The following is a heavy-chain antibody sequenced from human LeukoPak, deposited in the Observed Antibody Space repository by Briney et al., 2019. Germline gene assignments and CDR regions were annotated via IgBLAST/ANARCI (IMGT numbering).Heavy chain of an antibody. CDR3: ARYVVYGSGKYYFDY. Sequence: PSETLSLTCTVSGGSVSSTTYYWSWIRQPPGKGLEWIASINYSGSTYYNPSLKSRVTISVDTSENQFSLRLSSVTAADTAVYYCARYVVYGSGKYYFDYWGQGTLVTVSS. CDR1: GGSVSSTTYY. V-gene: IGHV4-39*01. J-gene: IGHJ4*02. CDR2: INYSGST. D-gene: IGHD3-10*01.